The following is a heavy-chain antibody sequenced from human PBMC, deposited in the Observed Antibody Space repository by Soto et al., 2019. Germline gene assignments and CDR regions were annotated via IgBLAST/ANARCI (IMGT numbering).Heavy chain of an antibody. J-gene: IGHJ6*02. CDR3: ARVPSPFDYYYAMDV. D-gene: IGHD3-16*01. V-gene: IGHV4-30-4*01. Sequence: SETLSLTCTVSGDSISSGNKYWSWIRQPPGKGLEWIGYIFSSGTTYYDPSLKSRLTMSLDASQNQFSLKLNSLTDADTAVYFCARVPSPFDYYYAMDVWGQGTTVTVSS. CDR1: GDSISSGNKY. CDR2: IFSSGTT.